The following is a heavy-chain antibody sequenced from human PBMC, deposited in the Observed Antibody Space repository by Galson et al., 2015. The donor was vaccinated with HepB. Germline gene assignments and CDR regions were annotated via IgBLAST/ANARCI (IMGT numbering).Heavy chain of an antibody. V-gene: IGHV1-18*01. Sequence: SVKVSCKASGYTFISYGVSWVRQAPGQGLEWMGWISAYNGDTNYAQKLQGRVTMTIDTSTSTAYMELRRLTSDDTAVYYCATGYSTSPYYMDVWGKGTSVTVSS. J-gene: IGHJ6*03. CDR1: GYTFISYG. D-gene: IGHD6-13*01. CDR2: ISAYNGDT. CDR3: ATGYSTSPYYMDV.